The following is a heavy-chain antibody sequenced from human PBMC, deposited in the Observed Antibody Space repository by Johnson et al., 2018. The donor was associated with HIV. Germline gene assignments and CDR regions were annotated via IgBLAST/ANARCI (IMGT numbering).Heavy chain of an antibody. CDR1: GLSFSNFG. CDR2: ISYDGSNK. V-gene: IGHV3-30*03. Sequence: QVQLVESGGGVVQPGKSLILSCVGSGLSFSNFGIHWVRQAPGKGPEWVAVISYDGSNKYYADSVKGRFTISRDNSKNTLYLQMNSLRAEDTAVYYCARDDLRDTGAFDIWGQGTMVTVSS. D-gene: IGHD2-8*02. CDR3: ARDDLRDTGAFDI. J-gene: IGHJ3*02.